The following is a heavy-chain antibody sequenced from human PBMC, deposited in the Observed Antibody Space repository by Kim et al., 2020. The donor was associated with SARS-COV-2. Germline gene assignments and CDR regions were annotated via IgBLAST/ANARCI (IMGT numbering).Heavy chain of an antibody. D-gene: IGHD6-13*01. CDR2: INHSGST. Sequence: SETLSLTCAVYGGSFSGYYWSWIRQPPGKGLEWIGEINHSGSTNYNPSLKSRVTISVDTSKNQFSLKLSSVTAADTAVYYCARGRIAAAPPYYYGMDVWG. V-gene: IGHV4-34*01. CDR1: GGSFSGYY. CDR3: ARGRIAAAPPYYYGMDV. J-gene: IGHJ6*01.